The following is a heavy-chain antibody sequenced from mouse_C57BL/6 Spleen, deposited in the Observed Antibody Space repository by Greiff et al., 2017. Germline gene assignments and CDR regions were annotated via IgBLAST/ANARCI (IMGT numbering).Heavy chain of an antibody. J-gene: IGHJ1*03. CDR2: IRLKSDNYAT. Sequence: EVQLVESGGGLVQPGGSMKLSCVASGFTFSNYWMNWVRQSPEKGLEWVAQIRLKSDNYATHYAESVKGRFTISRDDSKSSVYLQMNNLRAEDTGIYYCTGYGTWYFDVWGTGTTVTVSS. D-gene: IGHD1-1*01. V-gene: IGHV6-3*01. CDR3: TGYGTWYFDV. CDR1: GFTFSNYW.